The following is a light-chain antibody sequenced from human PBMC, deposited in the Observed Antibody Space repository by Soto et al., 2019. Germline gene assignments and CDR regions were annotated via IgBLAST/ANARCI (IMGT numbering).Light chain of an antibody. CDR1: SSDVGSYNL. CDR2: EGS. V-gene: IGLV2-23*01. CDR3: CSFAGSNTH. J-gene: IGLJ2*01. Sequence: QSALTQPASVSGSPGQSITISCTGTSSDVGSYNLVSWYQQHPGKAPKLMIYEGSKRPSGVSNRFSGSKSGNTASLTISGLQAEDEADYYCCSFAGSNTHFGGGTKLTVL.